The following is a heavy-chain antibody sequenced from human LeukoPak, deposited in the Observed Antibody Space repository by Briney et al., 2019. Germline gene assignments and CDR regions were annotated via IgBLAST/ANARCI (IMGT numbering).Heavy chain of an antibody. CDR2: ISSSDITI. Sequence: GGSLRLSCVASGFTFSDYYMSWIRQPPGKGLEWVSYISSSDITIYYADSVKGRFTISRDNAKNSLYLQMNSLRAEDTAVYYCARVAINDYGDYFDYWGQGTLVTVSS. D-gene: IGHD4-17*01. J-gene: IGHJ4*02. CDR3: ARVAINDYGDYFDY. CDR1: GFTFSDYY. V-gene: IGHV3-11*04.